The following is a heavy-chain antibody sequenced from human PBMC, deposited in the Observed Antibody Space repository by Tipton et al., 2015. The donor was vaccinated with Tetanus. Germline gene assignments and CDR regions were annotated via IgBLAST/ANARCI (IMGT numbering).Heavy chain of an antibody. D-gene: IGHD2-8*01. J-gene: IGHJ4*02. CDR1: GYIFNNYW. Sequence: QLVQSGGEVKKPGESLKISCKGSGYIFNNYWIGWVRQEPGKGLEWMGIIYPGDSDTRYSPSFQGQVTISVDKSINTAYLQWSSLKASDTSMFYCARAHCTDGVCNFDFWGQGALVTAAS. V-gene: IGHV5-51*01. CDR3: ARAHCTDGVCNFDF. CDR2: IYPGDSDT.